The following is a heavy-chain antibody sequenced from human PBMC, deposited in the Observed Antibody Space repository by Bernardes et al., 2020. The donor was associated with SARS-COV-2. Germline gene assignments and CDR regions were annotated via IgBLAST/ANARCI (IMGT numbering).Heavy chain of an antibody. D-gene: IGHD2-21*01. V-gene: IGHV3-66*02. J-gene: IGHJ2*01. CDR2: IDNGGGT. CDR1: GFSVSVNF. Sequence: GGSLRLSCTASGFSVSVNFISWVRQAPGKGLEWVSLIDNGGGTKDADSLRGRFTTSRDESKNTVFLQMESLRTEDTAIYYCARDSRFKVMARNWYFDLWGRGTLVTVSS. CDR3: ARDSRFKVMARNWYFDL.